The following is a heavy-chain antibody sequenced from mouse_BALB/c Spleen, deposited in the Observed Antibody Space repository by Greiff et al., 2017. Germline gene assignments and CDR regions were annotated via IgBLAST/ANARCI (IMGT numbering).Heavy chain of an antibody. CDR3: ARGPTMITSFDY. D-gene: IGHD2-4*01. CDR2: ISDGGSYT. Sequence: DVLLVESGGGLVKPGGSLKLSCAASGSTFSDYYMYWVRQTPEKRLEWVATISDGGSYTYYPDSVKGRFTISRDNAKNNLYLQMSSLKSEDTAMYYCARGPTMITSFDYWGQGTTLTVSS. J-gene: IGHJ2*01. CDR1: GSTFSDYY. V-gene: IGHV5-4*02.